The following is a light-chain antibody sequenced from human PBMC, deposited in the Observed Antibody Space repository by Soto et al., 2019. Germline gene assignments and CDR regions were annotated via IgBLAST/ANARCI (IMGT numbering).Light chain of an antibody. V-gene: IGKV3-15*01. CDR3: EQSYTTPRT. CDR1: QGIGAN. CDR2: HAS. Sequence: ERVMTQSPATLSVSPGERATLSCRVSQGIGANLAWYQQKPGQAPRLLIYHASTRATGIPARFSGSGSGTDFALTITNLHPEDFATYYCEQSYTTPRTFGQGTKVDIK. J-gene: IGKJ1*01.